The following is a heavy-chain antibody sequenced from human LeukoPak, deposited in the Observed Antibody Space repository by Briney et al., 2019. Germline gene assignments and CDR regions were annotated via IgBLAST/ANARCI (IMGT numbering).Heavy chain of an antibody. CDR2: ISTSGGDT. V-gene: IGHV3-23*01. J-gene: IGHJ4*02. D-gene: IGHD1-7*01. CDR1: GFTFRDSA. CDR3: AKGGNYAPLDY. Sequence: PGESLRLSCAASGFTFRDSAMTWVRQAPGKGLEWISAISTSGGDTIYTDSVKGRFTISRDNSRYTLFLQMNSLRAEDTAIYYCAKGGNYAPLDYWGQGTLVTVSS.